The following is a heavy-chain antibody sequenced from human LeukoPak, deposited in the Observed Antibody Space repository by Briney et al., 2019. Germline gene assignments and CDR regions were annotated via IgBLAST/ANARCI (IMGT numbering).Heavy chain of an antibody. Sequence: SQTLTLTCAISGDSFSSNSAAWNWIRQSQSRGLEWLGRTYYRSKWYNDYAVSVKSRLTINPDTSKNQFSLQLDSVTPEDTAVYYCARGGAGGRAFDIWGQGTLVTVSS. CDR1: GDSFSSNSAA. J-gene: IGHJ3*02. CDR3: ARGGAGGRAFDI. V-gene: IGHV6-1*01. CDR2: TYYRSKWYN. D-gene: IGHD2-15*01.